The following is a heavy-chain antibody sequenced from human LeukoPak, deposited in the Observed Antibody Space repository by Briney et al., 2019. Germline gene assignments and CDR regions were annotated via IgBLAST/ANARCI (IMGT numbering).Heavy chain of an antibody. V-gene: IGHV3-30*03. CDR2: ISYDGRNE. Sequence: GGSLRLSCTTSGFTFTDFAMEWVRQAPGRGLEWVAAISYDGRNEFYADSVKGRFIVSRDSSMNRVYLQMNSLRNNDTALYYCVRSSRVVGTKRDHGGQGTLVTVSS. J-gene: IGHJ4*02. CDR1: GFTFTDFA. CDR3: VRSSRVVGTKRDH. D-gene: IGHD1-26*01.